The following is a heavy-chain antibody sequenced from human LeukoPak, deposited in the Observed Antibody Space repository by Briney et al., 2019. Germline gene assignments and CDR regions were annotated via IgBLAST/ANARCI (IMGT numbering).Heavy chain of an antibody. CDR1: GFTVSRNY. J-gene: IGHJ2*01. D-gene: IGHD6-19*01. CDR3: ARDSWIAVGGTGYFDL. Sequence: GGSLRHSCAASGFTVSRNYVSWVRQAPGKGLEWVSIIYSGGSTYYADSVKGRFTISRDNSKNTLYLQMNSLRAEDTAVYYCARDSWIAVGGTGYFDLWGRGTLVTVSS. CDR2: IYSGGST. V-gene: IGHV3-53*01.